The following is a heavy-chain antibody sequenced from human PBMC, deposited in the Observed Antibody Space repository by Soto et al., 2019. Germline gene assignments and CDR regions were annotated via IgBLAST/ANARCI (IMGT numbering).Heavy chain of an antibody. CDR2: TRNKANSYTT. CDR1: GFTLSDHY. Sequence: EVQLVESGGGLVQPGGSLRLSCAASGFTLSDHYMDWVRQAPGKGLEWVGRTRNKANSYTTEYAASVKGRFTISRDDSKNSLYLQMNSLKTEDTAVYYCAIYDYGDLDYWGQGTLVTVSS. CDR3: AIYDYGDLDY. D-gene: IGHD4-17*01. V-gene: IGHV3-72*01. J-gene: IGHJ4*02.